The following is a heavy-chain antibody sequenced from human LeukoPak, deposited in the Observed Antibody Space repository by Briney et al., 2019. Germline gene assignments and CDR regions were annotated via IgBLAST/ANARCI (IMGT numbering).Heavy chain of an antibody. CDR1: GGSISSYY. Sequence: PSETLSLTCTVSGGSISSYYWSWTRQPPGKGLEWIGYIYYSGSTNYNPSLKSRVTISVDTSKNQFSLKLSSVTAADTAVYYCARLPTNDWFDPWGQGTLVTVSS. CDR3: ARLPTNDWFDP. V-gene: IGHV4-59*08. CDR2: IYYSGST. D-gene: IGHD5-24*01. J-gene: IGHJ5*02.